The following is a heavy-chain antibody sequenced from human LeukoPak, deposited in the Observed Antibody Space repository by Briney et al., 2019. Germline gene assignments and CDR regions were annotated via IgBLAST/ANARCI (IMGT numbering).Heavy chain of an antibody. CDR3: ARGVKQLVFNRNKGGFDP. D-gene: IGHD6-13*01. J-gene: IGHJ5*02. V-gene: IGHV3-30*04. Sequence: PGGSLRLSCAASGFTFSSYAMHWVRQAPGKGLEWVTIISYDGSNKYYADSVKGRFTISRDNSKNTLYLQMNSLRTEDTAVYYCARGVKQLVFNRNKGGFDPWGQGTLVTVSS. CDR1: GFTFSSYA. CDR2: ISYDGSNK.